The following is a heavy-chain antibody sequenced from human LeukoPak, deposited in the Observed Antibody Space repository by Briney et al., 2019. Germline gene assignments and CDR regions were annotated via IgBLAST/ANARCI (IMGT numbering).Heavy chain of an antibody. CDR3: ARVIPPLDYFDY. CDR1: GFTFSDYY. CDR2: TSNKANSYTT. J-gene: IGHJ4*02. D-gene: IGHD2-21*01. V-gene: IGHV3-72*01. Sequence: GGSLRLSCAASGFTFSDYYMDWVRQAPGKGLEWVGRTSNKANSYTTEYAASVKGRFTISRDESKNSLYLQMNSLKTGDTAVYYCARVIPPLDYFDYWGQGTLVTVSS.